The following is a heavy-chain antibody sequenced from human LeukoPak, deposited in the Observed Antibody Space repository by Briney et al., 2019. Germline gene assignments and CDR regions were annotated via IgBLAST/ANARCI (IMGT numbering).Heavy chain of an antibody. J-gene: IGHJ4*02. CDR3: ARERSLPGGSGSYSDY. V-gene: IGHV4-4*02. CDR1: GDSISTSYW. Sequence: SGTLSLTCAVSGDSISTSYWWTWVRQPPGRGLEWIGENNHRGNTNYHPSLKSRVTISVDNSKNQFSLKLTSVTAADTAVYYCARERSLPGGSGSYSDYWGQGTLVTVSS. D-gene: IGHD3-10*01. CDR2: NNHRGNT.